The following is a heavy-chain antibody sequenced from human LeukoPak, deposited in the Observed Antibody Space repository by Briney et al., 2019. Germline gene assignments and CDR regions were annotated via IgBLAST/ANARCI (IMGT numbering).Heavy chain of an antibody. CDR2: IYHSGST. J-gene: IGHJ4*02. CDR1: GYSISSGYY. Sequence: SETLSLTCTVSGYSISSGYYWGWIRQPPGKGLEWIGSIYHSGSTYYNPSLKSRVTISVDTSKNQFSLKLSSVTAADTAVYYCARNNWNDVRYFDYWGQGTLVTVSS. D-gene: IGHD1-1*01. V-gene: IGHV4-38-2*02. CDR3: ARNNWNDVRYFDY.